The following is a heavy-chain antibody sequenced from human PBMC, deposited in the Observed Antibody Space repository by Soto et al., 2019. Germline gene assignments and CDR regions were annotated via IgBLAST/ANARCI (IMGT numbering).Heavy chain of an antibody. CDR2: IYYSGST. V-gene: IGHV4-61*01. CDR3: ARDSPYYYDSSERWGVSFDI. D-gene: IGHD3-22*01. CDR1: GGSVSSGSYY. Sequence: QVQLQESGPGRVKPSETLSLTCTVSGGSVSSGSYYWSWIRQPPGKGLEWIGYIYYSGSTNYNPALKSRVTISVNTSKNQSTLKLTSVSAADTAVYNCARDSPYYYDSSERWGVSFDIWGQGTMVTVSS. J-gene: IGHJ3*02.